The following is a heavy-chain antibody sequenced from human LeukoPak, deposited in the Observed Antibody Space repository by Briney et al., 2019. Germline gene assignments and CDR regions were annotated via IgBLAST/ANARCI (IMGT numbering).Heavy chain of an antibody. CDR1: EFTFSNSG. D-gene: IGHD3-22*01. CDR3: AKDRVYYDSSGYSRYFDY. V-gene: IGHV3-30*02. CDR2: IRFDGGTK. Sequence: GGSLRLSCAASEFTFSNSGMHWVRQAPGKGLEWVAFIRFDGGTKYYADSVKGRFTISRDNSKNTLYLQMNSLRAEDTAVYYCAKDRVYYDSSGYSRYFDYWGQGTLVTVSS. J-gene: IGHJ4*02.